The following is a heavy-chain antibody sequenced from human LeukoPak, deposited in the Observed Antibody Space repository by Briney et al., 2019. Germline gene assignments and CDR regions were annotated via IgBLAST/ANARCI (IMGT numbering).Heavy chain of an antibody. Sequence: SETLSLTCTVSGVSISSYYWSLIRQPPGKGLEWIGYIYYSGSTNYNPSLKSRVTISVDTSKNQFSLKLSSVTAADTAVYYCARAALGTYYGDQRVPFDDWGQGTLVTVSS. D-gene: IGHD4-17*01. J-gene: IGHJ4*02. CDR1: GVSISSYY. V-gene: IGHV4-59*01. CDR2: IYYSGST. CDR3: ARAALGTYYGDQRVPFDD.